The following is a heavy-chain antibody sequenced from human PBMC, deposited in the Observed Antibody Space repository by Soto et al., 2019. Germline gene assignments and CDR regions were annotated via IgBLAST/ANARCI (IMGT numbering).Heavy chain of an antibody. Sequence: QVQLQESGPGLVKPSQTLSLTCTVSGGSISSGGYYWSWIRQHPGKGLEWIGYIYFSGSAYYNPSLKSRVTISVDTSKNQFSLKLSSVTAADTAVYYCSTSTYCGGDCYSDWGQGTLVTVSS. D-gene: IGHD2-21*02. CDR1: GGSISSGGYY. CDR3: STSTYCGGDCYSD. CDR2: IYFSGSA. V-gene: IGHV4-31*03. J-gene: IGHJ4*02.